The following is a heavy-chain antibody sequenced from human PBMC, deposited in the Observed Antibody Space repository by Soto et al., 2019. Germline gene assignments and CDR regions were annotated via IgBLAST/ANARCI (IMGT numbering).Heavy chain of an antibody. J-gene: IGHJ4*02. V-gene: IGHV3-7*01. CDR2: IKQDGSEK. D-gene: IGHD4-17*01. CDR1: GFTFSSYG. Sequence: PGGSLRLSCAASGFTFSSYGINWVRQAPGKGLEWVANIKQDGSEKYYVDSVKGRFTISRDSAENSVYLQMHSLRAEDTAVYYCAASPDYGPQFDFWGQGSLVTVS. CDR3: AASPDYGPQFDF.